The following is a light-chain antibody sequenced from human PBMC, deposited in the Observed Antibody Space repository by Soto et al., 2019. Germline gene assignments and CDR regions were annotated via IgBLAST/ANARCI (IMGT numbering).Light chain of an antibody. CDR1: QSVSKY. V-gene: IGKV3-11*01. Sequence: DIVLTQSPATLSLSPGQRATLSCRASQSVSKYLAWYQQRPGQAPRLLIYDTSNRATGISARFSGSGSGTDFTLTVSSLDNEDFAVYYCQQRSIWTWTFGQGTKVDIK. CDR3: QQRSIWTWT. J-gene: IGKJ1*01. CDR2: DTS.